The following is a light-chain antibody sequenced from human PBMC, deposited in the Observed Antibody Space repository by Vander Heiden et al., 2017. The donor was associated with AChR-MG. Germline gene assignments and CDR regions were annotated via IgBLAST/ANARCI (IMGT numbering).Light chain of an antibody. V-gene: IGKV1-5*03. J-gene: IGKJ1*01. CDR2: RAS. Sequence: DIQMTQSPSTLSASVGDRVTITCRASQSISSWLAWYQQKPGKAPKLLIYRASSLESGVPSRFRGSGSGTEFTLTITSLQPDDFATYYCQQYNIYSWTFGQGTKVEIK. CDR1: QSISSW. CDR3: QQYNIYSWT.